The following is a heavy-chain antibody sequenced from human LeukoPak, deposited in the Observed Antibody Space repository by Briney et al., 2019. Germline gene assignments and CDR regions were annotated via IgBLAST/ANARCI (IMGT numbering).Heavy chain of an antibody. V-gene: IGHV3-7*01. CDR1: RFTLSSFW. Sequence: GGSLRLSCAASRFTLSSFWMRWVRPAPERGLEWVSNIKQEGSEKYYVGSVKGRFTISRDNAKNSLYLQINSLRAEDTAVYYWARVGGRSGSQRNMYNWFDPWGQGTLVTVSS. D-gene: IGHD1-26*01. CDR2: IKQEGSEK. J-gene: IGHJ5*02. CDR3: ARVGGRSGSQRNMYNWFDP.